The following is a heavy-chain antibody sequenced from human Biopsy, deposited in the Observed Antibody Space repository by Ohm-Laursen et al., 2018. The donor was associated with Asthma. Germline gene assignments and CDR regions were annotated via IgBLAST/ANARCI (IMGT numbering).Heavy chain of an antibody. D-gene: IGHD1-26*01. CDR2: VIPIYGTT. J-gene: IGHJ4*02. Sequence: GASVKVSCKVHGDILSSFGIKWVRKAPGQGLEWMGGVIPIYGTTHTAQKFQGRVTMTRDTSTSTVYMELSSLRSEDTAVYYCARAGALIVGATMGYWGQGTLVTVSS. CDR3: ARAGALIVGATMGY. V-gene: IGHV1-69*05. CDR1: GDILSSFG.